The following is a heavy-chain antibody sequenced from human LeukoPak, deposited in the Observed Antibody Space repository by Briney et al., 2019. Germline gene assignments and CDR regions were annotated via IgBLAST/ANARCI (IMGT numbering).Heavy chain of an antibody. CDR1: GFTFDDYG. Sequence: GGSLRLSCAASGFTFDDYGMSWVRHAPGKGLEWVSGINWNGGSTGYADSVKGRFTISRDNAKNSLYLQMNSLRAEDTALYYCARVRGYSSGWDVSYFDYWGQGTLVTVSS. CDR2: INWNGGST. D-gene: IGHD6-19*01. CDR3: ARVRGYSSGWDVSYFDY. J-gene: IGHJ4*02. V-gene: IGHV3-20*04.